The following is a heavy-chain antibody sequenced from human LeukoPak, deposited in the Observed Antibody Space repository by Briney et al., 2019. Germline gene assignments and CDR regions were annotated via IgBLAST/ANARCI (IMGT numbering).Heavy chain of an antibody. CDR1: GYTFTGYY. CDR2: INPSGGST. Sequence: GASVKVSCKASGYTFTGYYMHWVRQAPGQGLEWMGIINPSGGSTSYAQKFQGRVTMTRDMSTSTVYMELSSLRSEDTAVYYCARGGIVLMVYAIGGPVWVPDYWGQGTLVTVSS. J-gene: IGHJ4*02. V-gene: IGHV1-46*01. D-gene: IGHD2-8*01. CDR3: ARGGIVLMVYAIGGPVWVPDY.